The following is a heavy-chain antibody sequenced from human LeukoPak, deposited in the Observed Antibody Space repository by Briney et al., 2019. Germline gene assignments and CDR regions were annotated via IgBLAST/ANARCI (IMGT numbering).Heavy chain of an antibody. J-gene: IGHJ6*03. V-gene: IGHV1-69*05. CDR3: ARHYYDSSGYYYETTNDYYYMDV. CDR1: GGTFSSYA. D-gene: IGHD3-22*01. Sequence: GASVKVSCKASGGTFSSYAISWVRQAPGQGLEWMGGIIPIFGTANYAQKFQGRVTITTDESTSTAYMELSSLRSEDTAVYYCARHYYDSSGYYYETTNDYYYMDVWGKGTTVTVSS. CDR2: IIPIFGTA.